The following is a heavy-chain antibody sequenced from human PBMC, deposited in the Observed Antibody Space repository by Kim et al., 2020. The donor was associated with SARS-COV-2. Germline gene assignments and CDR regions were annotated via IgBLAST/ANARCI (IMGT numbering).Heavy chain of an antibody. CDR3: ASATNRGDVAVDV. D-gene: IGHD3-10*01. CDR1: GESFRNFY. V-gene: IGHV4-34*01. Sequence: SETLSLTCAVYGESFRNFYWSWIRQPQGPGLEWNGEINHRGSTNYNPTLKSRVTITVDKYKNQIPLRLNPVTAADTAMSYCASATNRGDVAVDVWGQGP. CDR2: INHRGST. J-gene: IGHJ3*01.